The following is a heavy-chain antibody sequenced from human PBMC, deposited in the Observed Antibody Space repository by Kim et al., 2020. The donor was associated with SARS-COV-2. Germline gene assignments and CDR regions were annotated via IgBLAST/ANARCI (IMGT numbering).Heavy chain of an antibody. D-gene: IGHD3-3*01. V-gene: IGHV4-34*01. Sequence: SETLSLTCAVYGGSFSGYYWSWIRQPPGKGLEWIGEINHSGSTNYNPSLKSRVTISVDTSKNQFSLKLSSVTAADTAVYYCARTGRITIFGDDAFYIWGQGTMVTVSS. CDR2: INHSGST. CDR1: GGSFSGYY. CDR3: ARTGRITIFGDDAFYI. J-gene: IGHJ3*02.